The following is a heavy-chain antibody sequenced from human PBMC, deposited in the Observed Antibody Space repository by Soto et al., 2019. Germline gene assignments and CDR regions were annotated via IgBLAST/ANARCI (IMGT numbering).Heavy chain of an antibody. CDR2: INPNSGGT. Sequence: QVHLVQSGAEVKKSGASAKVSCEASGYSFTAYCVHWVRQAPGQGLEWMGWINPNSGGTNYAQRFQGRVAMTTDTSTNTAYMELNSLKSDDTALYFCARSSGTYSDFDYWGQGTQVTVSS. D-gene: IGHD1-26*01. V-gene: IGHV1-2*02. CDR1: GYSFTAYC. J-gene: IGHJ4*01. CDR3: ARSSGTYSDFDY.